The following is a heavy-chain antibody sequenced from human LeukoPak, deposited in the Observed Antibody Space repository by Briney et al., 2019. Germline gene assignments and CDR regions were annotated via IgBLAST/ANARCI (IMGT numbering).Heavy chain of an antibody. CDR2: INPNSGGT. V-gene: IGHV1-2*02. D-gene: IGHD6-13*01. J-gene: IGHJ5*02. CDR3: ARAGSSWSNWIDP. Sequence: ASVKVPCKASGYTFTDYYMHWVRQAPGQGLEWMGWINPNSGGTKYAQKFQGRVTMTRATSISTAYMELSRLRSDDTAVYYCARAGSSWSNWIDPWGQGTLVTVSS. CDR1: GYTFTDYY.